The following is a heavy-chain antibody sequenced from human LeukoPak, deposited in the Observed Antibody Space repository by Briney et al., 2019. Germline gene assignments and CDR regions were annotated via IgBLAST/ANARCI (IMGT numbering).Heavy chain of an antibody. CDR3: ARGGYFGSGPMDV. V-gene: IGHV3-13*01. D-gene: IGHD3-10*01. CDR2: IDTAGVT. Sequence: GGSLRLSCAGSGFTFRSYDMHWVRQAAGEGLEWVAAIDTAGVTYYPGSVRGRFTISRENAKNSSFLQMNSLRAGDTAVYYCARGGYFGSGPMDVWGQGTTVTVSS. CDR1: GFTFRSYD. J-gene: IGHJ6*02.